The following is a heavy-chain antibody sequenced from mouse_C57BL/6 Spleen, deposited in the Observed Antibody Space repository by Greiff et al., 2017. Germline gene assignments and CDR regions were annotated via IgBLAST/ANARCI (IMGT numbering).Heavy chain of an antibody. CDR2: IYPGDGDT. J-gene: IGHJ2*01. D-gene: IGHD3-2*02. Sequence: VQLVESGAELVKPGASVKISCKASGYAFSSYWMNWVKQRPGKGLEWIGQIYPGDGDTNYNGKFKGKATLTADKSSSTAYMQLSSLTSEDSAVYFCARGGAAQATTFDYWGQGTTLTVSS. CDR3: ARGGAAQATTFDY. CDR1: GYAFSSYW. V-gene: IGHV1-80*01.